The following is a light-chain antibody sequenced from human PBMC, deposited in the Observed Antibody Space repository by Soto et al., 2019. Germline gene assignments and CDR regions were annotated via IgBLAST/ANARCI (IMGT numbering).Light chain of an antibody. V-gene: IGKV1-33*01. CDR1: QDIRHY. Sequence: IQMTQSPSSLSASVGDRVTITCQASQDIRHYLNWYQHKPGEAPKLLIYDASNLETGVPSRFSGSGSGTHFTLTITTLQPEDISTYYCQQYDNLPLTSGGGTKVE. J-gene: IGKJ4*01. CDR2: DAS. CDR3: QQYDNLPLT.